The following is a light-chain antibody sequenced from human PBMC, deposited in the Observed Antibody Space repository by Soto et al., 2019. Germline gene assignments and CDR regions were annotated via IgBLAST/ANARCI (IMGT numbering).Light chain of an antibody. CDR1: ISDVGGYNY. V-gene: IGLV2-14*01. CDR3: SSYTSNTVV. CDR2: DVS. Sequence: QSALTQPASVSGSPGQSITISCTGTISDVGGYNYVSWYQQHTGKAPKLMIYDVSNRPSGVSNRFSGSKSGNTASLTISGLQAEDEADYYCSSYTSNTVVFGGGTKLTVL. J-gene: IGLJ2*01.